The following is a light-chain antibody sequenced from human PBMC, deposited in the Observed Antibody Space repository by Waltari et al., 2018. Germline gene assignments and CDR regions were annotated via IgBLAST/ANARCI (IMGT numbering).Light chain of an antibody. V-gene: IGKV3-11*01. CDR1: QSVSSY. Sequence: EIVLTQSPATLSLSPGERATLSCRASQSVSSYLAWYQQKPGQAPRLLIYDASNRATGIPDRFSGSGSGTDFTLTISSLEPEDFAVYYCQQRSNWQTFGPGTKVDIK. J-gene: IGKJ3*01. CDR3: QQRSNWQT. CDR2: DAS.